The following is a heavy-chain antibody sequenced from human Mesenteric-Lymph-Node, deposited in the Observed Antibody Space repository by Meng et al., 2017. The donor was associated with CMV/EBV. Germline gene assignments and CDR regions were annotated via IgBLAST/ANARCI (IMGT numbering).Heavy chain of an antibody. CDR2: IKQDGSEK. CDR1: GFTFSSYW. Sequence: GGSLRLSCTASGFTFSSYWMTWVRQAPGKGLEWVANIKQDGSEKYYVDSVKGRFTTSRDNAKNSLYLQMNSLRAEDTAVYYCARDNYDIWSGFYGMDVWGQGTTVTVSS. CDR3: ARDNYDIWSGFYGMDV. J-gene: IGHJ6*02. D-gene: IGHD3-3*01. V-gene: IGHV3-7*01.